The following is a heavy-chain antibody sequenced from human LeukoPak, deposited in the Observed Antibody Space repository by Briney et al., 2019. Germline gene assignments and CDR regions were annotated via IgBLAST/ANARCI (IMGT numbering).Heavy chain of an antibody. CDR1: GGTVSSYA. CDR2: INPNSGGT. J-gene: IGHJ4*02. D-gene: IGHD1-26*01. Sequence: ASVKVSCKASGGTVSSYAISWVRQAPGQGLEWMGWINPNSGGTNYAQKFQGRVTMTRDTSISTAYMELSRVGSDDTAVYYCARSGIVGAGYWGQGTLVTVSS. V-gene: IGHV1-2*02. CDR3: ARSGIVGAGY.